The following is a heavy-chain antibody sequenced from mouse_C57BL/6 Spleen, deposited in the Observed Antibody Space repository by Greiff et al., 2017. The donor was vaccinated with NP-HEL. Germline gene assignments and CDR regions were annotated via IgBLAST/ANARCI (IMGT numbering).Heavy chain of an antibody. CDR1: GYTFTSYW. V-gene: IGHV1-52*01. CDR2: IDPSDSET. CDR3: ARGDDYDLDY. D-gene: IGHD2-4*01. J-gene: IGHJ2*01. Sequence: VQLQQPGAELVRPGSSVKLSCKASGYTFTSYWMHWVKQRPIQGLEWIGNIDPSDSETHYNQKFKDKATLTVDKSSSTAYMQLSSLTSEDSAVYYCARGDDYDLDYWGQGTTLTVSS.